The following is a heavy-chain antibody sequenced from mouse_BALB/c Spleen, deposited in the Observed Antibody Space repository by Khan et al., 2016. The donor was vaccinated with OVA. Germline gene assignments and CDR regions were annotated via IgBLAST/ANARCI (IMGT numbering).Heavy chain of an antibody. Sequence: EVMLVESGGDLVKPGGSLKLSCAASGFTFSTYGMSWVRQTPDKRLEWVATINTGGIYTYYPDSVKGRFTISRDNAKNTLYLQMSSLKSEDTAMYYCARLAYYYNSEGFAYWGQGILVTVSA. CDR1: GFTFSTYG. J-gene: IGHJ3*01. CDR2: INTGGIYT. D-gene: IGHD1-1*01. CDR3: ARLAYYYNSEGFAY. V-gene: IGHV5-6*01.